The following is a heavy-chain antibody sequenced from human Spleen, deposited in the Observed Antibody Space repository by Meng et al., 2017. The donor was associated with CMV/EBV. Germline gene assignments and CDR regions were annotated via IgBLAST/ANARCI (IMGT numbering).Heavy chain of an antibody. CDR1: GFTFSDYY. Sequence: GGSLRLSCAASGFTFSDYYMSWIRQAPGKGLEWLSYISRSGSTIYSADSVKGRFTIARDNAKNSLYLQMTSLRAEDTAVYYCARDGYCSNGVCYMHYFDYWGQGTLVTVSS. D-gene: IGHD2-8*01. CDR2: ISRSGSTI. CDR3: ARDGYCSNGVCYMHYFDY. J-gene: IGHJ4*02. V-gene: IGHV3-11*01.